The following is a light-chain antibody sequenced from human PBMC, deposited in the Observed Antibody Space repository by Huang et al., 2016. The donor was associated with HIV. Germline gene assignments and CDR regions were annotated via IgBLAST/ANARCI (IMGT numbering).Light chain of an antibody. CDR1: RSVGNN. CDR3: QQYNDWPPWYT. Sequence: IVMTQSPATLSMSPGERVTLSCRASRSVGNNLAWYQQKVGQPPRLLIYGASTRATGIAARFSGSGSGTDFTLTISSLQSEDFAVYYCQQYNDWPPWYTFGQGTKLEIK. CDR2: GAS. V-gene: IGKV3-15*01. J-gene: IGKJ2*01.